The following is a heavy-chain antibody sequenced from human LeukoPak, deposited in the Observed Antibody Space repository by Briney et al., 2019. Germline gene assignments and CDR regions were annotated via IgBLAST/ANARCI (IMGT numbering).Heavy chain of an antibody. V-gene: IGHV4-59*01. D-gene: IGHD3-22*01. CDR3: ARGPYFTNHYDSSGYAYYFDS. Sequence: SETLSLTCTVSGGYISSYYWSWIRQPPGKGLEWTGYIYYSGSSDYNPSLKSRVTISVDTSTKQFSLRLRSVTAADTAIYYCARGPYFTNHYDSSGYAYYFDSWGQGTLVTVSS. CDR2: IYYSGSS. CDR1: GGYISSYY. J-gene: IGHJ4*02.